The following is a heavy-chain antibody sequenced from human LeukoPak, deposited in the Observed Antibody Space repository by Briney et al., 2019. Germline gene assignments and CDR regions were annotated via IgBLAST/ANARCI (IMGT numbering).Heavy chain of an antibody. D-gene: IGHD6-13*01. CDR1: GFTFSSYA. CDR3: AKDEQQLVRYWFDP. CDR2: ISGSGGST. V-gene: IGHV3-23*01. Sequence: GGSLRLSCAASGFTFSSYAMSWVRQAPGKGLEWVSAISGSGGSTYYADSVKGRFTISRDNSKNTLYLQMNSLRAEVTAVYYCAKDEQQLVRYWFDPWGQGTLVTVSS. J-gene: IGHJ5*02.